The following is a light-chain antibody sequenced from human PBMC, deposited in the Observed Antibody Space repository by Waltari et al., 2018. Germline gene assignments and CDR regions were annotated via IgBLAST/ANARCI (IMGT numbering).Light chain of an antibody. CDR3: QAWDGSTLI. J-gene: IGLJ2*01. Sequence: SYELTQPPPVSVSPGQAASITCSGDNWGEKSVSWYQQKPGQSPVLVLYQDNRRPSGIPERFSGSNSNSGNTATLTISGTQAMDEADYHCQAWDGSTLIFGGGTKLTVL. CDR2: QDN. V-gene: IGLV3-1*01. CDR1: NWGEKS.